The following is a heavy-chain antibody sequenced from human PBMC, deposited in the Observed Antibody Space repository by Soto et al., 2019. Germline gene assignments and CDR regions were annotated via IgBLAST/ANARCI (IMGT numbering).Heavy chain of an antibody. CDR3: ATQEWGGTYVYPFAP. D-gene: IGHD1-26*01. V-gene: IGHV4-39*01. CDR2: IYYSGST. Sequence: SETLSLTCTVSGGSITSSSYYWGWIRQPPGKGLEWIGSIYYSGSTYYNPSLKSRVTISVDTSKNQFSLKLSSVTAADTALYYCATQEWGGTYVYPFAPWAQGTLVTVSS. CDR1: GGSITSSSYY. J-gene: IGHJ5*02.